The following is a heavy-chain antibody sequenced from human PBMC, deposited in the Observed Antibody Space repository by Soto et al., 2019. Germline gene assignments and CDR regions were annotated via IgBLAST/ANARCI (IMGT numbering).Heavy chain of an antibody. Sequence: EVQLVESGGGLAQPGGSLRLSCAASGFTFSTYWMHWVRQAPGKGLVWVSRINIDGSTTTYADSVKGRFTISRDNAKNTVYLQVNSLRAEDTAGYYCARGRLYCYDSCDYWGQGTLVTASS. V-gene: IGHV3-74*03. D-gene: IGHD3-22*01. CDR2: INIDGSTT. J-gene: IGHJ4*02. CDR3: ARGRLYCYDSCDY. CDR1: GFTFSTYW.